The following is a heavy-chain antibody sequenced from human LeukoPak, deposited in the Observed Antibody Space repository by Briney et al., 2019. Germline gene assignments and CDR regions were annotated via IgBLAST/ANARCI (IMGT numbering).Heavy chain of an antibody. V-gene: IGHV3-30*18. CDR3: AKDGLWFGDLTYFDY. J-gene: IGHJ4*02. CDR2: ISHDGSYE. D-gene: IGHD3-10*01. CDR1: GFTFSSFG. Sequence: PGGFLRLSCAGSGFTFSSFGMHWVRQAPGKGLEWVAVISHDGSYEYYADSMKGRFTISRDTSKNTLYLQMNSLRAEDTAVYYCAKDGLWFGDLTYFDYWGQGVLVTVSS.